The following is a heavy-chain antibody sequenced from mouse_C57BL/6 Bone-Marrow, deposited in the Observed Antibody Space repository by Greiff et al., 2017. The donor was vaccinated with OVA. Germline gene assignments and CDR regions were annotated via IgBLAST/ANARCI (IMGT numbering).Heavy chain of an antibody. Sequence: QVQLQQPGAEFVKPGASVKLSCKASGYTFTNYYIQWIKQRPGQGLEWIGEIDPSDSYTNYNQKFKGKATLTVDTSSSTAYMQLSSLKFEDSAVYYCGVWDFAYGGQGTLFTVSA. D-gene: IGHD4-1*01. CDR1: GYTFTNYY. CDR3: GVWDFAY. J-gene: IGHJ3*01. CDR2: IDPSDSYT. V-gene: IGHV1-50*01.